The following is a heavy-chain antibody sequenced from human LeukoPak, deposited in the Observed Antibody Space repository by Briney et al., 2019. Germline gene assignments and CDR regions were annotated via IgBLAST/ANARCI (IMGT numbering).Heavy chain of an antibody. CDR3: VRQHEGLDY. Sequence: GGSLRLSCAGSGFTLRSHIMHWVRQAPGKGLEWVAVVGTEDNNKFYADSVKGRFTISRDNSNSRLFLQMNRLTIDDTAVYFCVRQHEGLDYWGQGTLVTVSS. CDR1: GFTLRSHI. V-gene: IGHV3-30*01. J-gene: IGHJ4*02. D-gene: IGHD6-13*01. CDR2: VGTEDNNK.